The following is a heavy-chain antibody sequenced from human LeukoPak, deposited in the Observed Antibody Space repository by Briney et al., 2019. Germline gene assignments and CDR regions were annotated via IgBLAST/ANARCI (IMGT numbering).Heavy chain of an antibody. Sequence: GGSLRLSCAASGFTFSSYAMSWVRQAPGKGLEWVSAISGSGGSTYYADSVKGRFTISRDNSKNTLYLQMNSLRAEDTAVYYCANQNTYYYDSSGYHDAFDIWGQGTMVTVSS. V-gene: IGHV3-23*01. CDR1: GFTFSSYA. D-gene: IGHD3-22*01. J-gene: IGHJ3*02. CDR2: ISGSGGST. CDR3: ANQNTYYYDSSGYHDAFDI.